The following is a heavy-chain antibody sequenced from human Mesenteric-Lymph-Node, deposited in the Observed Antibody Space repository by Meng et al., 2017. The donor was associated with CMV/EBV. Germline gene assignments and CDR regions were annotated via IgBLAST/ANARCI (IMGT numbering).Heavy chain of an antibody. CDR1: GLTVGDNY. Sequence: GESLKISCAASGLTVGDNYMSWVRQAPGQGLEWVSILYTGGNSYYGDSVRGRFTISGDTSKNTLYLQMNSLRIEDTAMYYCARVYGSASGYAMDVWGQGTTVTVSS. V-gene: IGHV3-66*02. J-gene: IGHJ6*02. D-gene: IGHD6-25*01. CDR3: ARVYGSASGYAMDV. CDR2: LYTGGNS.